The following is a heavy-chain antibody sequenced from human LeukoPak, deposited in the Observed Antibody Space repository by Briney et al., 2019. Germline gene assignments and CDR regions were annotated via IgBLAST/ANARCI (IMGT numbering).Heavy chain of an antibody. CDR3: AKGRYSGSYYRGHFDY. Sequence: PGGSLRLSCAASGFTFSSYAMSWVRQAPGKGLEWVSAISGSGGSTYYADSVKGRFTISRDNSKNTLYLQMNSLRAEDTAVYYCAKGRYSGSYYRGHFDYWGQGTLVTVSS. CDR1: GFTFSSYA. J-gene: IGHJ4*02. D-gene: IGHD1-26*01. CDR2: ISGSGGST. V-gene: IGHV3-23*01.